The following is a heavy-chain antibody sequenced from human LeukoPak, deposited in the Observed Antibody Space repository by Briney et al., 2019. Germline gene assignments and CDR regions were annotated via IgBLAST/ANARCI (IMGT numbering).Heavy chain of an antibody. V-gene: IGHV4-59*01. CDR2: IYYSGST. D-gene: IGHD6-19*01. Sequence: PSETLSLTCTVSGGSISSYYWSWIRQPPGKGLEWIGYIYYSGSTNYNPPLKSRVTISVDTSKNQFSLKLSSVTAADTAVYYCARGLAVAGFDYWGQGTLVTVSS. CDR1: GGSISSYY. J-gene: IGHJ4*02. CDR3: ARGLAVAGFDY.